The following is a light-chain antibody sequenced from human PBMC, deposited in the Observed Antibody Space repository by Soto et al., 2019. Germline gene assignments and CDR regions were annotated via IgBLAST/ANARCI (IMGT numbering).Light chain of an antibody. CDR3: SSYEGSNNLV. CDR1: SSDVGGYNY. J-gene: IGLJ3*02. V-gene: IGLV2-8*01. CDR2: EVS. Sequence: QSALTQPPSASGSPGQSVTISCTGTSSDVGGYNYVSWYQQHPGKAPKLMIFEVSKRPSGVPDRFSGSKSGNTASLTVSGLQAEDEADYYCSSYEGSNNLVFGGGAK.